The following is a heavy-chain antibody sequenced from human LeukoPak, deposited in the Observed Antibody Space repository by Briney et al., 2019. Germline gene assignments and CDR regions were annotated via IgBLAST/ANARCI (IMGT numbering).Heavy chain of an antibody. CDR1: GFTFSSYW. CDR2: INGDGSST. J-gene: IGHJ5*02. CDR3: AKDRYGSGSDTP. Sequence: GGSLRLSCAASGFTFSSYWMHWVRQVPGKGLVWVSRINGDGSSTNYADAVKGRFTISRDNSKNTLSLQMNSLRTEDTAVYYCAKDRYGSGSDTPWGQGTLVTVSS. V-gene: IGHV3-74*01. D-gene: IGHD3-10*01.